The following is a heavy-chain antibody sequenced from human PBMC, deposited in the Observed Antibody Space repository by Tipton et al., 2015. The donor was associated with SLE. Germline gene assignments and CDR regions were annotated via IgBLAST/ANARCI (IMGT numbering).Heavy chain of an antibody. J-gene: IGHJ4*02. V-gene: IGHV3-30*02. CDR1: GFTFSSYD. CDR3: AKDLIYYDSSGFGY. D-gene: IGHD3-22*01. CDR2: IRSDGSNK. Sequence: SLRLSCAASGFTFSSYDMHWVRQAPGKGLEWVAFIRSDGSNKDYADSVKGRFTISRDNSKNTLYLQMNSLRAEDTAVSYCAKDLIYYDSSGFGYWGQGTLVTVSS.